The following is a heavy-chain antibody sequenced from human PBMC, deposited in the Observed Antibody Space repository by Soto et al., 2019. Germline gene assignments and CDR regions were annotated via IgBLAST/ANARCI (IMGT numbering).Heavy chain of an antibody. Sequence: GGTLSLSGAASGFTVSGYSKNWVRQAPGKGLEWVSSISSSSSYIYYADSVKGRFTISRDNAKDSLYLQMNSLRAEDTAVYYCARENWFDPWGQGTLVTVSS. V-gene: IGHV3-21*01. J-gene: IGHJ5*02. CDR3: ARENWFDP. CDR1: GFTVSGYS. CDR2: ISSSSSYI.